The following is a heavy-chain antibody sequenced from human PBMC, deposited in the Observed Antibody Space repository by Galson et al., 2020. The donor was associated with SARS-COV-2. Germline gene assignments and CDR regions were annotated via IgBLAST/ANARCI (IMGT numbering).Heavy chain of an antibody. J-gene: IGHJ6*02. CDR1: GFTFSSYA. D-gene: IGHD6-19*01. CDR3: ARDLGSGWSP. V-gene: IGHV3-30-3*01. Sequence: GESLKISCAASGFTFSSYAMHWVHQAPGKGLEWVAVISYDGSNKYYADSVKGRFTISRDNSKNTLYLQMNSLRAEDTSVYYCARDLGSGWSPWGQGTTVTVS. CDR2: ISYDGSNK.